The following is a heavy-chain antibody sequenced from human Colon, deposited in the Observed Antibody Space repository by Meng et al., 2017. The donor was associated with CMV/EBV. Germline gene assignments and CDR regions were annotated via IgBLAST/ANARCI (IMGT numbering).Heavy chain of an antibody. D-gene: IGHD2-2*01. V-gene: IGHV4-39*07. CDR3: ARDDLLDIGVVPAAI. J-gene: IGHJ3*02. Sequence: SETLSLTCTVSGGSISSSSYYWGWIRQPPGKGLEWIGSIYYSGSTYYNPSLKSRVTKSVDTSKNQFSLKLSSVTAADTAVYYCARDDLLDIGVVPAAIGGQGTMVTVSS. CDR1: GGSISSSSYY. CDR2: IYYSGST.